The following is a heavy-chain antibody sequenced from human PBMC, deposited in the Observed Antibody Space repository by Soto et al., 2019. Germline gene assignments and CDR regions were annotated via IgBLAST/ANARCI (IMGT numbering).Heavy chain of an antibody. J-gene: IGHJ4*02. CDR1: GYTFTTYG. V-gene: IGHV1-18*01. CDR2: ISAYSGKT. D-gene: IGHD3-10*01. CDR3: ARDTYGGDHQC. Sequence: QVQLVQSGGEVKKPGASVKVSCKTSGYTFTTYGISWVRQAPGQGLEWEGGISAYSGKTHNAQKFQGKVTMTTDTSTNTAYLELRSLSSDDTAVYYCARDTYGGDHQCWGQGTLVTVSS.